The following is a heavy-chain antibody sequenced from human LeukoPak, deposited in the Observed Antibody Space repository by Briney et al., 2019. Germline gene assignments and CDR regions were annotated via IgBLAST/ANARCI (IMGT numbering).Heavy chain of an antibody. CDR3: AREVPAAMAHYYYYMDV. CDR1: GGSISSGSYY. J-gene: IGHJ6*03. V-gene: IGHV4-61*02. CDR2: IYTSGST. Sequence: PSETLSLTCTVSGGSISSGSYYWSWIRQPAGKGLEWIGRIYTSGSTNYNPSLKSRVTISVDTSKNQFSLKLSSVTAADTAVYYCAREVPAAMAHYYYYMDVWGKGTTVTVSS. D-gene: IGHD2-2*01.